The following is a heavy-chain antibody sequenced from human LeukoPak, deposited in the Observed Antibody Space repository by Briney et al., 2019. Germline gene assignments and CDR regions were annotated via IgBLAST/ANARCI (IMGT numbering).Heavy chain of an antibody. CDR3: ARSPSSRPSSGRNWFDP. CDR2: ISSSNSSI. J-gene: IGHJ5*02. D-gene: IGHD6-19*01. V-gene: IGHV3-48*02. Sequence: QPGGSLRLSCAASGFTFSSYSMNWVRQAPGKGLEWVSYISSSNSSIYYADSVKGRFTISRDNAKNSLYLQMNSLRDEDTAVYYCARSPSSRPSSGRNWFDPWGQGTLVTVSS. CDR1: GFTFSSYS.